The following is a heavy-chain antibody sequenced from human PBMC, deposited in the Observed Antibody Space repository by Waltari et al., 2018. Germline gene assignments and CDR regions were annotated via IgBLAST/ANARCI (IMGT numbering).Heavy chain of an antibody. D-gene: IGHD2-15*01. J-gene: IGHJ4*02. CDR3: ARARGYCSGGSCYCDY. CDR2: IYHSGST. V-gene: IGHV4-38-2*01. Sequence: QVQLQESGPGLVKPSETLSLTCAVSGYSISSGYYWGWIRQPPGKGLEWIGSIYHSGSTYYNPSLKSRVTISVDTSKNQFSLKLSSVTAADTAVYYCARARGYCSGGSCYCDYWGQGTLVTVSS. CDR1: GYSISSGYY.